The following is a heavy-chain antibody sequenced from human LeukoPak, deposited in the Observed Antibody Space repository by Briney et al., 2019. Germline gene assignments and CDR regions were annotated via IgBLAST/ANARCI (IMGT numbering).Heavy chain of an antibody. V-gene: IGHV3-11*06. CDR3: ARDTYDILTGYYKWAFDI. J-gene: IGHJ3*02. Sequence: GGSLRLSCAASGFTFSDYYMSWSRQAPGKGLEWLSYISPSTTHTSYADSVKGRFTISRDNAKNSLYLQMNSLRAEDTAVYYCARDTYDILTGYYKWAFDIWGQGTMVTVSS. CDR2: ISPSTTHT. CDR1: GFTFSDYY. D-gene: IGHD3-9*01.